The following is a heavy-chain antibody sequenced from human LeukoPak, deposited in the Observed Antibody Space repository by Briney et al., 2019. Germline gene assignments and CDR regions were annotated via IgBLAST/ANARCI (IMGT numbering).Heavy chain of an antibody. D-gene: IGHD5-24*01. CDR3: ARGRDGYRRLDY. V-gene: IGHV4-30-2*01. J-gene: IGHJ4*02. Sequence: SETLSLTCAISVGSISSGGYSWSWIRQPPGKGLEWIGYIYHSGSTYYNPSLKSRVTISVDRSKNQFSLKLSSVTAADTAVYYCARGRDGYRRLDYWGQGTLVTVSS. CDR2: IYHSGST. CDR1: VGSISSGGYS.